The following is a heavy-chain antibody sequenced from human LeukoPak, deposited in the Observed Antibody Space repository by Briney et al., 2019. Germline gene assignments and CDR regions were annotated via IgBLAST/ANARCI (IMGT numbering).Heavy chain of an antibody. J-gene: IGHJ2*01. CDR1: GYSISSGYF. D-gene: IGHD6-13*01. Sequence: SETLSLTCTVSGYSISSGYFWGWIRQPPGKGLEWMGSIYHSGTTYYNPSLKSRVTISVDTSKNQFSLKLSSVTAADTAVYYCARVYYSSSYDYWYFDLWGRGTLVTVSS. CDR2: IYHSGTT. V-gene: IGHV4-38-2*02. CDR3: ARVYYSSSYDYWYFDL.